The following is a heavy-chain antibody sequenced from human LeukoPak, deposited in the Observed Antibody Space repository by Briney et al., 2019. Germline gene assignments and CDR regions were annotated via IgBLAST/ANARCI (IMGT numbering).Heavy chain of an antibody. D-gene: IGHD6-13*01. J-gene: IGHJ4*02. Sequence: AGGTLRLSCAASGFTFSSYSMNWVRQAPGKGLEWVSSISSSSSYIYYADSVKGRFTISRDNAKNSLYLQMNSLRAEDTAVYYCARDRREQQLDYWGQGTLVTVSS. V-gene: IGHV3-21*01. CDR2: ISSSSSYI. CDR3: ARDRREQQLDY. CDR1: GFTFSSYS.